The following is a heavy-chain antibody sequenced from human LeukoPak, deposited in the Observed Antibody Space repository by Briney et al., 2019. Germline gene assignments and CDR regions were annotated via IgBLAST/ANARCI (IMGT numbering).Heavy chain of an antibody. CDR3: ARGRSYEYGDYDY. D-gene: IGHD3-16*01. J-gene: IGHJ4*02. Sequence: SETLSLTCTVSGGSISSGSYYWVWIRQPPGKGLEWIGEIDPNGTTNYNPSLKSRVIVSVDTPKNQFSLNLNSVTAADTALYYCARGRSYEYGDYDYWGQGTLVTVSS. CDR2: IDPNGTT. V-gene: IGHV4-39*07. CDR1: GGSISSGSYY.